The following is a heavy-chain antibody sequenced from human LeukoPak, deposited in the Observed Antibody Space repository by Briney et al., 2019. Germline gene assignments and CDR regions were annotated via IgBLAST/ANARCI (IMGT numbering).Heavy chain of an antibody. CDR2: ISGSGSGT. J-gene: IGHJ4*02. CDR1: GFTFSSYA. Sequence: GGSLRLSCAASGFTFSSYAMNWVRQAPGKGLEWVSVISGSGSGTYYADSVKGRFTISRDNAKNSLYLQMNSLRAEDTAVYYCARDLGYSSGPNYWGQGTRVTVSS. D-gene: IGHD6-19*01. CDR3: ARDLGYSSGPNY. V-gene: IGHV3-21*01.